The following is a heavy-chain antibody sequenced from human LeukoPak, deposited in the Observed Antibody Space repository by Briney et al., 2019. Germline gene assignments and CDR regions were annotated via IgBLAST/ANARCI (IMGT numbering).Heavy chain of an antibody. D-gene: IGHD7-27*01. V-gene: IGHV3-7*04. CDR2: IKQGGSER. Sequence: GGSLRLPCAVSVYPFNRCCMPCVRQAPGKGLEWVANIKQGGSERYYVDSVKGRFTISRDNAKNSLYLQMNSLRAEDTAVYYCARAKLGGTFFDIWGQGTMITVSS. CDR3: ARAKLGGTFFDI. CDR1: VYPFNRCC. J-gene: IGHJ3*02.